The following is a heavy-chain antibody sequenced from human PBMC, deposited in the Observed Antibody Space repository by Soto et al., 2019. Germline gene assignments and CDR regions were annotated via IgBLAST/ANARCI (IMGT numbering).Heavy chain of an antibody. CDR3: ARDALYDYYDSSGDRRSYDY. V-gene: IGHV1-18*01. Sequence: ASVKVSCKASGYTFTSYGIGWVRQAPGQGLEWMGWISAYNGNTNYAQKLQGRVTMTTDTSTSTAYMELRSLRSDDTAVYYCARDALYDYYDSSGDRRSYDYWGQGTLVTVSS. CDR1: GYTFTSYG. CDR2: ISAYNGNT. D-gene: IGHD3-22*01. J-gene: IGHJ4*02.